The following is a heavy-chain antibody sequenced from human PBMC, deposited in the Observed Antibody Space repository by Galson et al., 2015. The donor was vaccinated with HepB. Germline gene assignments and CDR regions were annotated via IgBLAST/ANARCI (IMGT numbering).Heavy chain of an antibody. Sequence: SLRLSCAASGFTFSSYAMSWVRQAPGKGLEWVSAISGSGGSTYSADSVTGRFTISRDNSKNTLYLQMNSLRAEDTAVYYCAKVRYSSSWFDWFDPWGQGTLVTVSS. V-gene: IGHV3-23*01. CDR1: GFTFSSYA. CDR3: AKVRYSSSWFDWFDP. J-gene: IGHJ5*02. D-gene: IGHD6-13*01. CDR2: ISGSGGST.